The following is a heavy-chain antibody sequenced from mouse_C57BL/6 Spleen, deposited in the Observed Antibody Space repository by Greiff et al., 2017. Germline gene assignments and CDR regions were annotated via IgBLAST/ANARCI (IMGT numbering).Heavy chain of an antibody. CDR2: IDPSDSYT. D-gene: IGHD1-1*01. CDR1: GYTFTSYW. Sequence: VQLQQPGAELVKPGASVKLSCKASGYTFTSYWMQWVKQRPGQGLEWIGEIDPSDSYTNYNQKFKGKATLTVDTSSSTAYMQLSSLTSEDSAVYYCARSRYGSSYRYAMDYWGQGTSVTVSS. V-gene: IGHV1-50*01. CDR3: ARSRYGSSYRYAMDY. J-gene: IGHJ4*01.